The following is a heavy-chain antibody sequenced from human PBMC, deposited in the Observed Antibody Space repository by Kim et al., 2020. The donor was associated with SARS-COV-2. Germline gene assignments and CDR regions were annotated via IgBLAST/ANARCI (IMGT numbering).Heavy chain of an antibody. CDR2: IWFDGSDQ. Sequence: GGSLRLSCSASGFTFNTYGMHWVRQAPGKGLEWVAVIWFDGSDQYYADSVKGRFTISRDNSKDTLYLQMRSLRADDTAVYYCARGPHYDSWSGYSDYYYGMDGWGQGTTVTVSS. CDR1: GFTFNTYG. CDR3: ARGPHYDSWSGYSDYYYGMDG. J-gene: IGHJ6*02. V-gene: IGHV3-33*01. D-gene: IGHD3-3*01.